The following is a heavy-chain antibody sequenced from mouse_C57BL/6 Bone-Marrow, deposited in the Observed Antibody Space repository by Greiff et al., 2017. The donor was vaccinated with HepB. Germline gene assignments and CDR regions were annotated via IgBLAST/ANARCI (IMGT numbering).Heavy chain of an antibody. J-gene: IGHJ3*01. D-gene: IGHD1-1*01. CDR1: GYTFTSYG. CDR3: LYDYGSSCAGAWFAY. CDR2: IYPRSGNT. V-gene: IGHV1-81*01. Sequence: QVQLQQSGAELARPGASVKLSCKASGYTFTSYGISWVKQRTGQGLEWIGEIYPRSGNTYYNEKFKGKATLTADKSSSTAYMELRSLTSEDSAVYFCLYDYGSSCAGAWFAYWGQGTLVTVSA.